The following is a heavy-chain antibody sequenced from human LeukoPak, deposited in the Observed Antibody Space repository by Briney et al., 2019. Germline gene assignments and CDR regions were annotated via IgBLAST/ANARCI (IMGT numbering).Heavy chain of an antibody. CDR2: ISYDGSNK. V-gene: IGHV3-30-3*01. CDR3: ARHYGP. D-gene: IGHD3-16*01. CDR1: GSTFSSYA. Sequence: PGGSLRLSCAASGSTFSSYAMHWVRQAPGKGLEWAAVISYDGSNKYYADSVKGRFTISRDNSKNTLYLQMNSLRAEDTAVYYCARHYGPWGQGTLVTVSS. J-gene: IGHJ5*02.